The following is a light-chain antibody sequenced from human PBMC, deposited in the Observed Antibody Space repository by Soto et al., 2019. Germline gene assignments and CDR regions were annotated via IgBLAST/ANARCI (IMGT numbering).Light chain of an antibody. J-gene: IGKJ4*01. Sequence: EIVLTQSPSSLTLALGERGTLTCKASQSVSSYLAWYQQKPGQAPRLLIYDASNRATGIPARFSGSGSGTDFTLTISSLEPEAFAVYDCQQRSNWPLTFGGGTKVDIK. V-gene: IGKV3-11*01. CDR1: QSVSSY. CDR2: DAS. CDR3: QQRSNWPLT.